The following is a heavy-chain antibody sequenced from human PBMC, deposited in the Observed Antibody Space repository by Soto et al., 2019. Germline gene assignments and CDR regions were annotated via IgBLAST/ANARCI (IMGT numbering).Heavy chain of an antibody. D-gene: IGHD3-10*01. J-gene: IGHJ4*02. Sequence: GGSLRLSCAASGFTFSSYAMSWVRQAPGKGLEWVSAISGSGGSTYYADSVKGRFTISRDNSKNTLYLQMNSLRAEDTAVYYCAKTPNPVRGVWDYFDYWGQGTLVTVSS. CDR2: ISGSGGST. CDR1: GFTFSSYA. V-gene: IGHV3-23*01. CDR3: AKTPNPVRGVWDYFDY.